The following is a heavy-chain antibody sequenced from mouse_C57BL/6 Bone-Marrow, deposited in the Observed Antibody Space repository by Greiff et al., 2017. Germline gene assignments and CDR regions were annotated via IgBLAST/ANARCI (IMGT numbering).Heavy chain of an antibody. D-gene: IGHD1-1*02. CDR2: IRNKANGYTT. J-gene: IGHJ2*01. V-gene: IGHV7-3*01. CDR1: GFTFTDYY. Sequence: EVKLMESGGGLVQPGGSLSLSCAASGFTFTDYYMSWVRQPPGKALEWLGFIRNKANGYTTEYSAAVKGRFNISRDHSQSILYHQMNALRAEDSATYYGARYLWDYWGQGTTLTVSS. CDR3: ARYLWDY.